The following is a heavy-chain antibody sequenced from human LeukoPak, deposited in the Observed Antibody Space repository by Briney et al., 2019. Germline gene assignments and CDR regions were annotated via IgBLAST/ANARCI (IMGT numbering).Heavy chain of an antibody. V-gene: IGHV3-7*01. CDR2: IKQDGSEK. J-gene: IGHJ4*02. D-gene: IGHD4-23*01. CDR1: GFTFRSYW. Sequence: GGSLRLSCAASGFTFRSYWMSWVRQAPGKGLEGVANIKQDGSEKYYVDSVMGRYTISRDNAKHSLYLQMNSLRAEDTAVYYCPRDPVVTPSYWGQGTLVTVSS. CDR3: PRDPVVTPSY.